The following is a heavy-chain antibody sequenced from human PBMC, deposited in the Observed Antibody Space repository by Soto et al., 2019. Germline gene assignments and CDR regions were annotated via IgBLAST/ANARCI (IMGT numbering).Heavy chain of an antibody. J-gene: IGHJ4*02. Sequence: EVQLVESGGGLVKPGGSLRLSCAASGFSFRSYSMNWVRQAPGKGLEWVSFISSSSSYINYADSVKGRFTISRDNAKNSLFLQMNSLRAEDTAVYYCARVGTYYGSGSPYYSDYWGQGTRVSVSS. V-gene: IGHV3-21*01. CDR1: GFSFRSYS. CDR2: ISSSSSYI. CDR3: ARVGTYYGSGSPYYSDY. D-gene: IGHD3-10*01.